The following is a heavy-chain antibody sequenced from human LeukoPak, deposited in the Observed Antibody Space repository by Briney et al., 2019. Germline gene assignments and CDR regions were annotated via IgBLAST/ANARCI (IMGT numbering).Heavy chain of an antibody. D-gene: IGHD5-12*01. V-gene: IGHV1-69*01. CDR1: GGTFSSYA. CDR3: ARGRGPDRMYSGYDGFDY. J-gene: IGHJ4*02. CDR2: IIPIFGTA. Sequence: SVKVSCKASGGTFSSYAISWVRPAPGQGLEWMGGIIPIFGTANYAQKFQGRVTITADESTSTAYMELSSLRPEDTAVYYCARGRGPDRMYSGYDGFDYWGQGTLVTVSS.